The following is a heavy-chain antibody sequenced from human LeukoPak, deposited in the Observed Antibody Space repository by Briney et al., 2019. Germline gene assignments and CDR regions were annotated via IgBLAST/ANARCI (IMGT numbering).Heavy chain of an antibody. CDR1: GASISSGGYS. J-gene: IGHJ5*02. CDR2: IYHSGST. D-gene: IGHD3-22*01. Sequence: SQALSLTCAVSGASISSGGYSWSWILQPPGNGLEWIGYIYHSGSTYYNPSLKSRVTISVDRSKNQFSLKLSSVTAADTAVYYCAREIYYDSSGYYDWFDPWGQGTLVTVSS. V-gene: IGHV4-30-2*01. CDR3: AREIYYDSSGYYDWFDP.